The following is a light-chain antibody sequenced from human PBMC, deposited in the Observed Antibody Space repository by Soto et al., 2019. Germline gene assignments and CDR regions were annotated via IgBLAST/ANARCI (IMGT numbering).Light chain of an antibody. J-gene: IGKJ3*01. CDR2: DAS. V-gene: IGKV3-11*01. CDR1: QGLGSY. CDR3: QQRGTWPRT. Sequence: EIVLTQSPATLSLSPGERATLSCRASQGLGSYLAWYQQKPGQAPRLLIYDASNRATGIPARFSGSGSGTDFTLTISRLEPEDFAIYYCQQRGTWPRTFGPGTKVDF.